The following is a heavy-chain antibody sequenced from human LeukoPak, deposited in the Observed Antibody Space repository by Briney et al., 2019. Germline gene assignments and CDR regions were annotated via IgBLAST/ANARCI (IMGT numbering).Heavy chain of an antibody. CDR1: GGSISSSSYY. CDR2: IYYSGST. Sequence: SETLSLTCTVSGGSISSSSYYWGWIRQPPGKGLEWIGSIYYSGSTYYNPSLKSRVTISVDTSKNQFSLKLSSVTAADTAVYYCARLPYDSSGYHDFWGQGTLVTVSS. J-gene: IGHJ4*02. V-gene: IGHV4-39*01. CDR3: ARLPYDSSGYHDF. D-gene: IGHD3-22*01.